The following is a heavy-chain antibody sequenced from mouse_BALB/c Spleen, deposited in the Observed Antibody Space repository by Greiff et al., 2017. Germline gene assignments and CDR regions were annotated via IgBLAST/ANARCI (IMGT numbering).Heavy chain of an antibody. CDR3: TRQPLYGAMDY. J-gene: IGHJ4*01. CDR2: IDPETGGT. Sequence: VQLQQSGAELVRPGASVTLSCKASGYTFTDYEMHWVKQTPVHGLEWIGAIDPETGGTAYNQKFKGKATLTADKSSSTAYMELRSLTSEDSAVYYCTRQPLYGAMDYWGQGTSVTVSS. CDR1: GYTFTDYE. V-gene: IGHV1-15*01. D-gene: IGHD1-2*01.